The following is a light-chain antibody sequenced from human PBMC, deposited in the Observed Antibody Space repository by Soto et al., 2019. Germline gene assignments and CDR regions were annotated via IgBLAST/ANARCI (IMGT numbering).Light chain of an antibody. V-gene: IGLV7-46*01. Sequence: QTVVTQEPSLTVSPGGTVTLTCASSTGGVTSGHYPHWLQQKPGQAPRTLIYDTSNTHPWTPARFSGSLLGDKAALTLSGAQAEDEAEYYCSLYYSDFRVFGGGTKLTVL. CDR1: TGGVTSGHY. J-gene: IGLJ3*02. CDR3: SLYYSDFRV. CDR2: DTS.